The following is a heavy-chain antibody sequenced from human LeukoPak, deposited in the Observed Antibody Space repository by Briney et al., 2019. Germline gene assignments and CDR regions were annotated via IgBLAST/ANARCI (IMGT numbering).Heavy chain of an antibody. V-gene: IGHV3-33*01. J-gene: IGHJ3*02. CDR2: IWYDGSNK. Sequence: GRSLRLSCAASGFTFSSYGMHWVRQAPGMGLEWVAVIWYDGSNKYYADSVKGRFTISRDNSKNTLYLQMNSLRAEDTAVYYCARPVSGHDAFDIWGQGTMVTVSS. CDR3: ARPVSGHDAFDI. D-gene: IGHD3-10*01. CDR1: GFTFSSYG.